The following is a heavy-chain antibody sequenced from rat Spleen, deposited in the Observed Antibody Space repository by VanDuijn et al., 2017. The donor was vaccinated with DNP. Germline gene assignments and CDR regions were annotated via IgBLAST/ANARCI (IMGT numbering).Heavy chain of an antibody. CDR2: ISYSGGT. D-gene: IGHD4-3*01. Sequence: EVQLQESGPGLVKPSQSLSLTCSVTGYSITSDYWGWIRKFPGNKMEWIGHISYSGGTGHNPSLKSRISISRDNAKSTLYLQMNSLRSEDMATYYCVRWNSGHFDYWGQGVMVPVSS. CDR3: VRWNSGHFDY. J-gene: IGHJ2*01. CDR1: GYSITSDY. V-gene: IGHV3-1*01.